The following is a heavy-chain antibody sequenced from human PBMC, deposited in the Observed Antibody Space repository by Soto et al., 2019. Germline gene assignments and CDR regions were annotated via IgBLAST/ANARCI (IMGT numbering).Heavy chain of an antibody. CDR2: IYPGDSDT. Sequence: GESLKISCKGSGYSFTSYWIGWVRQMPGKGLEWMGIIYPGDSDTRYSPSFQGQVTISADKSISTAYLQWSSLKASDTAMYYCARRGGHHCSSTSWPPYRAFDIWGQGTMVTVSS. J-gene: IGHJ3*02. CDR3: ARRGGHHCSSTSWPPYRAFDI. V-gene: IGHV5-51*01. D-gene: IGHD2-2*01. CDR1: GYSFTSYW.